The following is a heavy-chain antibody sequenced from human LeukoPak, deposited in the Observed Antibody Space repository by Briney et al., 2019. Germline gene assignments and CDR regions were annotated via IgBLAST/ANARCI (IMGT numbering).Heavy chain of an antibody. Sequence: GRSLRLSCAASGFTFDDYAMHWVRQAPGKGLEWVSGISWNSGSIGYADSVKGRFTISRDNAKNSLYLQMNSLRAEDTALYYCANDISGDYGTFYYYGMDVWGQGTTVTVSS. CDR2: ISWNSGSI. CDR1: GFTFDDYA. J-gene: IGHJ6*02. CDR3: ANDISGDYGTFYYYGMDV. D-gene: IGHD2-21*02. V-gene: IGHV3-9*01.